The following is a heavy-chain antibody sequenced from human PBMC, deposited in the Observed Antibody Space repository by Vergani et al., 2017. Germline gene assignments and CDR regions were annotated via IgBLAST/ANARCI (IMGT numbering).Heavy chain of an antibody. CDR2: NNAGNGNT. Sequence: QVQLVQSGAEVKKPGASVKVSCKASGYTLTSYAMHWVRQATGQRLEWRGWNNAGNGNTKYSQKFQGRVTITRETSASTAYMDLSSLRSEDTAVYYCARERKDDSSGYYTLSYNWFDHWGQGTLVTVSS. CDR1: GYTLTSYA. CDR3: ARERKDDSSGYYTLSYNWFDH. D-gene: IGHD3-22*01. V-gene: IGHV1-3*01. J-gene: IGHJ5*02.